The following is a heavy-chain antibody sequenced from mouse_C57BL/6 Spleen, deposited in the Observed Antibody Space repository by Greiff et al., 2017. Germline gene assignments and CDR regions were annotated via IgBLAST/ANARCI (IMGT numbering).Heavy chain of an antibody. J-gene: IGHJ2*01. V-gene: IGHV3-6*01. CDR3: ARDQLGFDY. D-gene: IGHD4-1*02. Sequence: VQLKESGPGLVKPSQSLSLPCSVTGYSITSGYYWNWIRQFPGNKLEWMGYISYDGSNNYNPSLKNRISITRDTSKNQFFLKLNSVTTEDTATYYCARDQLGFDYWGQGTTLTVSS. CDR2: ISYDGSN. CDR1: GYSITSGYY.